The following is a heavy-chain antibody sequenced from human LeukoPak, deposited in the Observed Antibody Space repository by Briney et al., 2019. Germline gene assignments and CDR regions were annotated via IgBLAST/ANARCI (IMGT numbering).Heavy chain of an antibody. CDR3: ARHGSGPDAFDI. V-gene: IGHV4-59*01. D-gene: IGHD3-10*01. CDR1: GVPISSDY. J-gene: IGHJ3*02. CDR2: IYCSGST. Sequence: SETLPLTCSISGVPISSDYWSWIRQPPAKGLEWIGYIYCSGSTNYIPSLTSRDTISVDTSKNQFSLNLSSVSGADTAVYYCARHGSGPDAFDIWGQGTMVTVCS.